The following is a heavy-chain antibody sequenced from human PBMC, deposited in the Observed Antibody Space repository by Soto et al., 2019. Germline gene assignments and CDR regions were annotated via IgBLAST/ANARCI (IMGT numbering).Heavy chain of an antibody. D-gene: IGHD2-2*01. Sequence: QLQLQESGPGLVKPSETLSLTCTVSGGSISSSSYYWGWIRQPPGKGLEWIGSIYYSGSTYYNPSLKSRVTISVDTSKNQFSLKLSSVTAADTAVYYCARHLDSTDGMDVWGQGTTVTVSS. CDR2: IYYSGST. CDR1: GGSISSSSYY. J-gene: IGHJ6*02. V-gene: IGHV4-39*01. CDR3: ARHLDSTDGMDV.